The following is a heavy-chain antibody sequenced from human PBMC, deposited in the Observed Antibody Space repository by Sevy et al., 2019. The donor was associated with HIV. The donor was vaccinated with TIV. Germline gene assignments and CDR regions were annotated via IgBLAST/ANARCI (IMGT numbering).Heavy chain of an antibody. Sequence: GGSLRLSCAASGFTFRSYWMHWVRQAPGKGLVWVSRIDSDGNTATYADSVKGRFTISRDNTKNTLYLQMNSLRLEDTAVYYCARDSSGYCDYWGQGTLVTVSS. V-gene: IGHV3-74*01. CDR2: IDSDGNTA. D-gene: IGHD2-15*01. J-gene: IGHJ4*02. CDR3: ARDSSGYCDY. CDR1: GFTFRSYW.